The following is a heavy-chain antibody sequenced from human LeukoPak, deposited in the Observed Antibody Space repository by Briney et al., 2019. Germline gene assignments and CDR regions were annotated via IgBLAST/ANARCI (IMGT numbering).Heavy chain of an antibody. D-gene: IGHD2-15*01. Sequence: GGTLRLSCAASTFTFSNAWMSWVRQAPGKGLEWVGRINCISYGGTTDYAAPVKGRFTISRDDSKNTLYLQMNSLKTEDTAVYYCTTAPRGYCSGGSCSYAFDIWGQGTMVTVSS. J-gene: IGHJ3*02. CDR1: TFTFSNAW. CDR3: TTAPRGYCSGGSCSYAFDI. V-gene: IGHV3-15*01. CDR2: INCISYGGTT.